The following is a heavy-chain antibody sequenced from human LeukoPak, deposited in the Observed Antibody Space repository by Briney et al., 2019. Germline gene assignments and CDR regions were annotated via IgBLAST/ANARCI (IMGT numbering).Heavy chain of an antibody. D-gene: IGHD1-26*01. CDR2: VNQDGSDK. Sequence: GGSLRLSCAASGFTFTNYYMSWVRQAPGKGLEWVANVNQDGSDKYYVDSVKGRFTISRDNAKSSLYLQMNSLKAEDTAVYYCARDEGGSYYYSWGQGTLVAVSS. CDR3: ARDEGGSYYYS. J-gene: IGHJ4*02. CDR1: GFTFTNYY. V-gene: IGHV3-7*01.